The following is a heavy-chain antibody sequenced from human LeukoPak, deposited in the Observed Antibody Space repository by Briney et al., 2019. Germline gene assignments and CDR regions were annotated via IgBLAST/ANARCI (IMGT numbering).Heavy chain of an antibody. CDR2: IYYSGSP. CDR1: GGSISRSSYH. Sequence: SETLSLTCTVSGGSISRSSYHWGWIRQPPGRGLEWIGSIYYSGSPYYNPSLKSRVTTSIDTSKNQFSLKLSSVTAADTAVYFCAGYCSRGSCPDSWGQGTLVTVSS. J-gene: IGHJ5*01. V-gene: IGHV4-39*07. CDR3: AGYCSRGSCPDS. D-gene: IGHD2-15*01.